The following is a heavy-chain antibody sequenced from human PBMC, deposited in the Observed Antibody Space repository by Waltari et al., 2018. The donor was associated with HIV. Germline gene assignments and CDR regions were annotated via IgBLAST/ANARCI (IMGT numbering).Heavy chain of an antibody. Sequence: EVQLVESGGGLVQTGRSLRLSCAASGFTFDDFAMHWVRQVPGKGLEWVSGIAWNGGFTGYADSVKGRFTISRDKNSLYLQMNSLRPEDTALYYCVKGSIATTWGHFDFWGQGTLVTVSS. V-gene: IGHV3-9*01. CDR1: GFTFDDFA. CDR2: IAWNGGFT. CDR3: VKGSIATTWGHFDF. D-gene: IGHD7-27*01. J-gene: IGHJ4*02.